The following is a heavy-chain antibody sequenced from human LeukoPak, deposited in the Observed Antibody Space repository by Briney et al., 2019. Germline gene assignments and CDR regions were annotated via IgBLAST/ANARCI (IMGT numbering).Heavy chain of an antibody. Sequence: GGSLRLSCAASGFTVSSNYMSWVRQAPGKGLEWVSVIYSGGSTYYADSVKGRFTISRDNSKNTLYLQMNSLRAEDTAVYYCAKRGVGATTPFDYWGQGTLVTVSS. D-gene: IGHD1-26*01. CDR1: GFTVSSNY. CDR3: AKRGVGATTPFDY. V-gene: IGHV3-53*01. J-gene: IGHJ4*02. CDR2: IYSGGST.